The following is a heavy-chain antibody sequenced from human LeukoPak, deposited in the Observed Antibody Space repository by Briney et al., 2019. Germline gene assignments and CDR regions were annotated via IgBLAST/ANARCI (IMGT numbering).Heavy chain of an antibody. D-gene: IGHD3-10*01. Sequence: SETLSLTCTVSGNSISSGDNYWSWIRQPAGKGLEWIGRIYTSGSTNYNPSLKSRVTISGDTSKNQFSLKLSSVTAADTAVYYCARDSFLWFGGLGLFDYWGQGTLVTVSS. CDR1: GNSISSGDNY. V-gene: IGHV4-61*02. CDR2: IYTSGST. CDR3: ARDSFLWFGGLGLFDY. J-gene: IGHJ4*02.